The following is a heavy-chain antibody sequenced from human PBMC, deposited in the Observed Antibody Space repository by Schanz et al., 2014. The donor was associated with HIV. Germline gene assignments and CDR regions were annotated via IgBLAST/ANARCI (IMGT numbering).Heavy chain of an antibody. CDR3: TRDGGCSGTACYGYGMDV. D-gene: IGHD2-2*01. J-gene: IGHJ6*02. Sequence: GQLVQSGGGLVQPGGSLRLSCAASGFNLINHWMNWVRQAPGKGLEWVAHMIWNNGIYYADSVKGRFTISRDNAKNSLYLQMNSLREEDTAVYYCTRDGGCSGTACYGYGMDVWGQGTTVTVSS. V-gene: IGHV3-48*02. CDR2: MIWNNGI. CDR1: GFNLINHW.